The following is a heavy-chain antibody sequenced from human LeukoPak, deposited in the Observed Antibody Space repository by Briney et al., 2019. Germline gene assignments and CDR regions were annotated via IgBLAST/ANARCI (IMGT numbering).Heavy chain of an antibody. J-gene: IGHJ4*02. CDR3: TTDTLYYYDSSGYQYFDY. V-gene: IGHV3-15*01. D-gene: IGHD3-22*01. Sequence: GGSLRLSCAASGFTFSNAWTSWVRQAPGKGLEWVGRIKSKTDGGTTDYAAPVKGRFTISRDDSKNTLYLQMNSLKTEDTAVYYCTTDTLYYYDSSGYQYFDYWGQGTLVTVSS. CDR2: IKSKTDGGTT. CDR1: GFTFSNAW.